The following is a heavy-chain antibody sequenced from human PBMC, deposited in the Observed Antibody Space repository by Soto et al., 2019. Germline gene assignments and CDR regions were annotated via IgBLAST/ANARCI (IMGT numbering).Heavy chain of an antibody. Sequence: EVQLVESGGGLVQPGGSLRLSCAASGFTFFAYWIHWVRQVPGKGLVWVSRINSDGSHTSYADSVRGRFTISRDNSKNTVNKKRNSGQAEDRAVYYCGKGGAWGTSAGENWFDPGGKGGLVTVPS. J-gene: IGHJ5*02. V-gene: IGHV3-74*01. D-gene: IGHD4-17*01. CDR2: INSDGSHT. CDR1: GFTFFAYW. CDR3: GKGGAWGTSAGENWFDP.